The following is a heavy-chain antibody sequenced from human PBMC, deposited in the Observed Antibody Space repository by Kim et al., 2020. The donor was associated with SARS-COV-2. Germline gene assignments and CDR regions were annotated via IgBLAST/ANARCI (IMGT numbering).Heavy chain of an antibody. D-gene: IGHD2-21*02. Sequence: SETLSLTCTVSGGSISSSSYYWGWIRQPPGKGLEWIGSIYYSGSTYYNPSLKSRVTISVDTSKNQFSLKLSSVTAADTAVYYCARTPSYCGGDCYSPDAFDIWGQGTMVTVSS. J-gene: IGHJ3*02. CDR3: ARTPSYCGGDCYSPDAFDI. CDR2: IYYSGST. V-gene: IGHV4-39*01. CDR1: GGSISSSSYY.